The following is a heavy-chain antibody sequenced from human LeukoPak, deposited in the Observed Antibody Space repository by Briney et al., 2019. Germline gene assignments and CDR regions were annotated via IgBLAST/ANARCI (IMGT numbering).Heavy chain of an antibody. J-gene: IGHJ4*02. V-gene: IGHV4-30-4*01. D-gene: IGHD3-10*01. Sequence: TLSLTCTISGDSIISGDYYWSWIRQPPGKGLEWIGYIYYSGSTYYNPSLKSRVTISVDTSKNQFSLKLSSVTAADTAVYYCARADPDPTGGSGSLSYFDYWGQGTLVTVSS. CDR3: ARADPDPTGGSGSLSYFDY. CDR2: IYYSGST. CDR1: GDSIISGDYY.